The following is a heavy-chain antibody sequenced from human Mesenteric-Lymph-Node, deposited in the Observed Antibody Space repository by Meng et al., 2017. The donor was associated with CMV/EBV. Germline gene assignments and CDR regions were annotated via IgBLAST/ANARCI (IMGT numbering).Heavy chain of an antibody. CDR3: ARDLYGGTPYCLDY. CDR2: ISGSGGST. D-gene: IGHD4/OR15-4a*01. V-gene: IGHV3-23*01. CDR1: GFTFSSYA. J-gene: IGHJ4*02. Sequence: LSLTCAASGFTFSSYAMTWVRQTPGKGLQWVSAISGSGGSTYYPDSVKGRFTISRDNSKNTLHLQMNSLRAEDTAVYYCARDLYGGTPYCLDYWGQGTLVTVSS.